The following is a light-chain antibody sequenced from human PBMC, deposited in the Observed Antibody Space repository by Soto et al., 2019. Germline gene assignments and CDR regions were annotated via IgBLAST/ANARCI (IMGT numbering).Light chain of an antibody. CDR1: QSVSSY. J-gene: IGKJ1*01. Sequence: EIVLTQSPATLSLSPGERATLSCRASQSVSSYLAWYQQKPGQAPRLLIYGTSNRASGIPARFSGSGSGTEFTLTISSLQSEDFAVYYCQQYNNWPPNTFGQGTKV. CDR3: QQYNNWPPNT. V-gene: IGKV3D-15*01. CDR2: GTS.